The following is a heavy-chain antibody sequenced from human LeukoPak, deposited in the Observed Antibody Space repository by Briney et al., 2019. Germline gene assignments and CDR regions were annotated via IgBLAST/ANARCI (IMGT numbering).Heavy chain of an antibody. V-gene: IGHV1-18*01. CDR1: GYTFTRYG. CDR3: TKERAVSGSPRDDRMDV. D-gene: IGHD1-1*01. Sequence: ASVKVSCKASGYTFTRYGVRWVRQAPGQGLEWLGWISAYNGNTNYAQKLQDRVTMTTDTSTKPAYLELRSLRSDDTAVYYCTKERAVSGSPRDDRMDVWGERTTDSVS. J-gene: IGHJ6*02. CDR2: ISAYNGNT.